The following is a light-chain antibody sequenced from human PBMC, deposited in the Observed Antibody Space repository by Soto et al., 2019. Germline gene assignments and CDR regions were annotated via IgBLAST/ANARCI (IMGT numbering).Light chain of an antibody. CDR2: GAS. CDR3: QQYNNWPKT. V-gene: IGKV3-15*01. CDR1: LSVSSN. Sequence: EIVLTQSPGTLSLSPGERATLSCMSSLSVSSNLAWYQQKPGQAPRLLIYGASTRASGIPARFSGSGSGTDFTLTISSLQSEDVAVYYCQQYNNWPKTFGQGTKVDIK. J-gene: IGKJ1*01.